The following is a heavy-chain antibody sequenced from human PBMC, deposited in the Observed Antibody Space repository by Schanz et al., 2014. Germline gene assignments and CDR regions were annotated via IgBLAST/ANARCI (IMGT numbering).Heavy chain of an antibody. CDR1: RSTFSSYT. Sequence: QVQLVQSGAEVKKPGSSVKVSCKASRSTFSSYTISWVRQARGQGLEWVGMINPSGGSTTYAQKFQGRVTMTRDTSTSTVYMELSSLRSDDTAVYYCARAKRFGDMDVWGEGTTVTVSS. CDR2: INPSGGST. V-gene: IGHV1-46*01. CDR3: ARAKRFGDMDV. J-gene: IGHJ6*04. D-gene: IGHD3-10*01.